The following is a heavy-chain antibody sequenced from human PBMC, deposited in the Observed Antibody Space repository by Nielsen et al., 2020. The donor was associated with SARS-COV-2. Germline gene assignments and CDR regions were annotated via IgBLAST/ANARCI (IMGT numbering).Heavy chain of an antibody. CDR2: IHPDGSVK. D-gene: IGHD3-9*01. Sequence: GESLKISCAASGFSFRTSWMNWVRQGPGKRLEWVANIHPDGSVKRHVDSVMGRFTISRDNARDSLYLQMNNLRAEDTAIYYCAKEGPPLRYFDWGYGMDVWGQGTTVTVSS. J-gene: IGHJ6*02. CDR3: AKEGPPLRYFDWGYGMDV. CDR1: GFSFRTSW. V-gene: IGHV3-7*05.